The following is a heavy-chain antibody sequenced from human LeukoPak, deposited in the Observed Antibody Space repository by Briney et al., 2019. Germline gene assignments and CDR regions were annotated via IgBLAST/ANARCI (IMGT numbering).Heavy chain of an antibody. J-gene: IGHJ5*02. V-gene: IGHV3-48*01. CDR2: ISSSSSTI. Sequence: GGSLRLSCAASGFTLSGYSMIWVRQAPGKGLEWVSYISSSSSTIYYADSVKGRFIISRDNAKNSLYLQMNSLRAEDTAVYYCAKDSGDTIFGVVVRPAWFDPWGQGTLVTVSS. D-gene: IGHD3-3*01. CDR3: AKDSGDTIFGVVVRPAWFDP. CDR1: GFTLSGYS.